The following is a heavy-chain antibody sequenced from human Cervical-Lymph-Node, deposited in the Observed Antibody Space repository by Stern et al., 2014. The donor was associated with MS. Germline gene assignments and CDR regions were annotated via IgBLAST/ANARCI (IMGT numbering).Heavy chain of an antibody. CDR3: ARGDDDFWSGYYYDY. CDR1: GFTFSTYT. D-gene: IGHD3-3*01. Sequence: VQLVESGGGLVQPGGSLRLSCAASGFTFSTYTMNWVRQAPGKGLEWVSYISTRSSTIHYAGSVQGRFTVSRDNARSSLYLQMNRLRAEDTAVYYCARGDDDFWSGYYYDYWGQGTLVTVSS. J-gene: IGHJ4*02. V-gene: IGHV3-48*01. CDR2: ISTRSSTI.